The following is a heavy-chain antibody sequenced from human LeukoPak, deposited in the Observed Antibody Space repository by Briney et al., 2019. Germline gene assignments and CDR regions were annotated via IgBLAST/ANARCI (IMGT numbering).Heavy chain of an antibody. D-gene: IGHD1-26*01. J-gene: IGHJ5*02. CDR3: AGAPKFRLVGVPKGPFDP. Sequence: GASVKVSCKASGYTFTSYYMHWVRQAPGQGLEWMGIINPSGGSTSYAQKFQGRVTMTRDMSTSTVYIELSSLRSEDTGVDYCAGAPKFRLVGVPKGPFDPWGQGTLVTVSS. V-gene: IGHV1-46*01. CDR1: GYTFTSYY. CDR2: INPSGGST.